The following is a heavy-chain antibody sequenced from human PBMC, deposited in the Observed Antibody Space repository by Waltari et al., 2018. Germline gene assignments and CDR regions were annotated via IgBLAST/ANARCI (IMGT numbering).Heavy chain of an antibody. CDR3: ARRPLDGSGMDY. CDR1: VGSCSGYY. D-gene: IGHD3-10*01. CDR2: TNHSGST. J-gene: IGHJ4*02. V-gene: IGHV4-34*01. Sequence: QVQLQQWGAGLLKPSETLSLTCAVYVGSCSGYYWSGIRLPPGSGLGCIGETNHSGSTNYNPSIKSRVTSSVDTSKNQYSLKPSYAAAADTAVYYGARRPLDGSGMDYWGQVTLVTVSS.